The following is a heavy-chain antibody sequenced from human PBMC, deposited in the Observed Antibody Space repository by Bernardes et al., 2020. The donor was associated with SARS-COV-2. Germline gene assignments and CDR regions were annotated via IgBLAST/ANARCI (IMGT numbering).Heavy chain of an antibody. CDR3: AKDLIAAAGLVRDV. J-gene: IGHJ6*03. D-gene: IGHD6-13*01. CDR2: ISYDGRNQ. V-gene: IGHV3-30*18. CDR1: GFTFRSSG. Sequence: GGTLRFSCAASGFTFRSSGLHWVRQAPGKGLAWVAVISYDGRNQYYADSVKGRFTISRDNSKNTLYLQMNSLRAEDTAVYYCAKDLIAAAGLVRDVWGKGTTVSVS.